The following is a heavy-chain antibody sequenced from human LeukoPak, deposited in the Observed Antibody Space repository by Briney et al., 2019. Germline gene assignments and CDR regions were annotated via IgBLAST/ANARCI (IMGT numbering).Heavy chain of an antibody. J-gene: IGHJ4*02. Sequence: GGSLRLSCAASGFTFDDYAMHWVRQAPGKGLEWVSGISWNSGSIGYADSVKGRFTISRDNAQNSLYLQMNSLRAEDTALYYCAKARGTVITYYFDYWGQGTLVTVSS. CDR2: ISWNSGSI. CDR3: AKARGTVITYYFDY. CDR1: GFTFDDYA. V-gene: IGHV3-9*01. D-gene: IGHD3-22*01.